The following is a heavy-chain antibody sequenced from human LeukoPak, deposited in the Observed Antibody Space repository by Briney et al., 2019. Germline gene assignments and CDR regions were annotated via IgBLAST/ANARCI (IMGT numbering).Heavy chain of an antibody. Sequence: SGPTLVNPTQTLTLTCTFSGFSLSTAGVRVSWIRQPPGKALEWLARIDWDDDTFYSTSLKTRLTISKDTSKNQVFLTMTNMDPVDTATYYCARIFHDSGSSPFDNWGQGTLVTVSS. CDR3: ARIFHDSGSSPFDN. CDR2: IDWDDDT. J-gene: IGHJ4*02. D-gene: IGHD6-6*01. CDR1: GFSLSTAGVR. V-gene: IGHV2-70*04.